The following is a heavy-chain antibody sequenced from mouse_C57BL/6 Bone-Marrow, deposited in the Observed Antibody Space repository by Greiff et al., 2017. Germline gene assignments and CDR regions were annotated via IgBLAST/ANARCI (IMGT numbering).Heavy chain of an antibody. Sequence: EVQLQQSGAELVRPGASVKLSCTASGFNIKDDYMHWVKQRPEQGLEWIGWIDPANGATAYASQFQGKATITADTSSNTAYLQLSSLTSEDTAVYYCTSYYFIYYDDDEGASYAMDDWGQGTSVTVSS. CDR2: IDPANGAT. CDR1: GFNIKDDY. J-gene: IGHJ4*01. CDR3: TSYYFIYYDDDEGASYAMDD. V-gene: IGHV14-4*01. D-gene: IGHD2-4*01.